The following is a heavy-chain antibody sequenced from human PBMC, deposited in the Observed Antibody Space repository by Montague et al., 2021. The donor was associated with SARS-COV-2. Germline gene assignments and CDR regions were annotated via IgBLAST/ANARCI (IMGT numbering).Heavy chain of an antibody. CDR3: ARKTRGWISSPPYKYYFGY. Sequence: SETLSLTCAVSGGSFSGYYWSWIRQPPGKGLEWIGEINHSGSTNYNLSLKSRITISVDTSKNQFSLKLSSVTAADTAVYYCARKTRGWISSPPYKYYFGYWGQGALVTVSS. J-gene: IGHJ4*02. CDR1: GGSFSGYY. CDR2: INHSGST. V-gene: IGHV4-34*01. D-gene: IGHD5-12*01.